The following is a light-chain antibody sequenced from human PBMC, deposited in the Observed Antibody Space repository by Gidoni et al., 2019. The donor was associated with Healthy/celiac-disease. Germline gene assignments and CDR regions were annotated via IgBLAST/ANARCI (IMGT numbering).Light chain of an antibody. CDR3: QQYNNWRLT. Sequence: EIVMTQSPATLSVSPGERATLSCRASQSVSSNLAWYQQKPGQAPRLLIYGASTRATGIPARFSGSGSGTEFTLTISSLQSEDFAVNYCQQYNNWRLTFGGGTKVEIK. CDR2: GAS. CDR1: QSVSSN. V-gene: IGKV3-15*01. J-gene: IGKJ4*01.